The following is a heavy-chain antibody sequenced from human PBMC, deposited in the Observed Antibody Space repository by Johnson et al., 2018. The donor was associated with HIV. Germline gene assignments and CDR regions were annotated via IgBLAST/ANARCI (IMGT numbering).Heavy chain of an antibody. D-gene: IGHD3-22*01. Sequence: VQLVESGGGVVQPGRSLRLSCAASGFTFSRYDMHWVRQAPGKGLEWVATIKLDGSDKYYLDSVKGRFTISRDNGRNSLYLQMNSLRVEDTAVYYCAKGCRWLLERTYAFDIWGQGTMVTVSS. CDR3: AKGCRWLLERTYAFDI. J-gene: IGHJ3*02. CDR1: GFTFSRYD. CDR2: IKLDGSDK. V-gene: IGHV3-7*01.